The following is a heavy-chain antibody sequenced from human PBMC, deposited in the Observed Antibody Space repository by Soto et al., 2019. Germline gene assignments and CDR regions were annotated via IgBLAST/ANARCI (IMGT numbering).Heavy chain of an antibody. CDR1: GFTFSSYW. CDR2: IKQDGSEK. V-gene: IGHV3-7*01. CDR3: ARAEMRDYYYYGMDV. Sequence: GVLRLSCAASGFTFSSYWMSWVRQAPGKGLEWVANIKQDGSEKYYVDSVKGRFTISRDNAKNSLYLQMNSLRAEDTAVYYCARAEMRDYYYYGMDVWGQGTTVTVSS. J-gene: IGHJ6*02.